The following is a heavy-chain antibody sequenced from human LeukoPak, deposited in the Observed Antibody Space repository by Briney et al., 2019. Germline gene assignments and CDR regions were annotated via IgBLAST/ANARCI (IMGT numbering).Heavy chain of an antibody. D-gene: IGHD3-16*02. V-gene: IGHV3-53*01. CDR1: GFTVSSNY. CDR3: VKRLTLGDLSIKGAFAL. Sequence: GGSLRLSCAASGFTVSSNYMSWVRQGTGKGLEWVALIYNDRGTHYTDSVKGRFTISRDTSRNTLFLQMNSLRVEDSAMYYCVKRLTLGDLSIKGAFALWGQGTMVTVAS. J-gene: IGHJ3*01. CDR2: IYNDRGT.